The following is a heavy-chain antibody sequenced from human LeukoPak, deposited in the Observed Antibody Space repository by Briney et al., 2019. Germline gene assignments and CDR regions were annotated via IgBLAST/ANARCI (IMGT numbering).Heavy chain of an antibody. V-gene: IGHV3-23*01. Sequence: GGSLRLSCAASGFTFSTYAMSWVRQAPGKGRVWVSAICGSDGSRYYADSVKGRFTISRDNSKNTLYLQMNSLRGEDTAVYYCAKGGSPSCYSSSGYWGQGTLVTVSS. J-gene: IGHJ4*02. CDR2: ICGSDGSR. CDR1: GFTFSTYA. CDR3: AKGGSPSCYSSSGY. D-gene: IGHD2-2*01.